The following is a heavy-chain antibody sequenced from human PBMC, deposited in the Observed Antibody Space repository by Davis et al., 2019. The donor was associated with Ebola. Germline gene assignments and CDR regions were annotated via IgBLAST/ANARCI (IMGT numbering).Heavy chain of an antibody. Sequence: GGSLRLSCAASGFVSSSYVMSWVRRAPGKGLEWVSTLGTSADTYYADSVKGRFTISRDNSKNTLHLQMNSLRVEDTAIYYCAKDTSNVWFDVWGQGTMVTVSS. J-gene: IGHJ3*01. V-gene: IGHV3-23*01. CDR1: GFVSSSYV. CDR3: AKDTSNVWFDV. D-gene: IGHD6-19*01. CDR2: LGTSADT.